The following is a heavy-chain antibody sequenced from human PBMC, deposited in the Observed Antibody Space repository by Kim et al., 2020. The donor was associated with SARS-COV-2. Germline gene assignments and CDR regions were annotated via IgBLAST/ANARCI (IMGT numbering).Heavy chain of an antibody. D-gene: IGHD1-26*01. CDR3: ARSLQRGAATYYFDY. Sequence: DSGKGRFTISRDNAKNSLYLQMNSLRAEDTAVYYCARSLQRGAATYYFDYWGQGTLVTVSS. J-gene: IGHJ4*02. V-gene: IGHV3-21*01.